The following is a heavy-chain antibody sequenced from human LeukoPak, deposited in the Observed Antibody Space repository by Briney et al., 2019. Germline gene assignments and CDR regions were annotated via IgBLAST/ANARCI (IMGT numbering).Heavy chain of an antibody. J-gene: IGHJ3*02. V-gene: IGHV4-30-4*08. D-gene: IGHD2-15*01. CDR3: ARVTRDIVVVVAAIHDAFDI. CDR2: IYYSGST. CDR1: GGSISSGDYY. Sequence: SQTLSLTCTVSGGSISSGDYYWRWIRQPPGKGLEWIGYIYYSGSTYYNPSLKSRVTISVDTSKNQFSLKLSSVTAADTAVYYCARVTRDIVVVVAAIHDAFDIWGQGTMVTVSS.